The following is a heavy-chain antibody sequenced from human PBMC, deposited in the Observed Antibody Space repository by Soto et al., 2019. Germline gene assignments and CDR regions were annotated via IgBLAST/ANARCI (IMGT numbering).Heavy chain of an antibody. Sequence: QVQLVESGGGLVKPGGSLRLSCAASGFTFSDYYMSWIRQAPGKGLEWVSYISSSSSYTNYADSVKGRFTISRDNAKNSLYLQMNSLRAEDTAVYYCARDPSSGYGEFFDYWGQGTLVTVSS. CDR2: ISSSSSYT. CDR3: ARDPSSGYGEFFDY. CDR1: GFTFSDYY. V-gene: IGHV3-11*05. D-gene: IGHD5-12*01. J-gene: IGHJ4*02.